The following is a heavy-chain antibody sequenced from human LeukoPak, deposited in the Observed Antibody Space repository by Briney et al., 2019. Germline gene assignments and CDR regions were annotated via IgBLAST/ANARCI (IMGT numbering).Heavy chain of an antibody. CDR3: ARWEGNGYYFDY. CDR1: GFTFSCYW. J-gene: IGHJ4*02. D-gene: IGHD3-22*01. CDR2: IKQDGTEE. V-gene: IGHV3-7*01. Sequence: PGGSLRLSCAASGFTFSCYWMSWVRQAPGKGLEWVANIKQDGTEEYYVDSVKGRFTISRDNAKNSLYLQMNSLRADDTAVYYCARWEGNGYYFDYRGQGTLVTVSS.